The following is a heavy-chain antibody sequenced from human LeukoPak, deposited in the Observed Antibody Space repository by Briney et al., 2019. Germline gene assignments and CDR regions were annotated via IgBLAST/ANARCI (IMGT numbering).Heavy chain of an antibody. D-gene: IGHD2-15*01. Sequence: SETLSLTCAVYGESFSGYYWSWIRQAPGKGLEWIGEINHSGSTNYNPSLKSRVTISVDTSKNQFSLKLSSVTAADTAVYYCASAVVVAATEGPYYYYMDVWGKGTTVTVSS. CDR2: INHSGST. CDR1: GESFSGYY. CDR3: ASAVVVAATEGPYYYYMDV. J-gene: IGHJ6*03. V-gene: IGHV4-34*01.